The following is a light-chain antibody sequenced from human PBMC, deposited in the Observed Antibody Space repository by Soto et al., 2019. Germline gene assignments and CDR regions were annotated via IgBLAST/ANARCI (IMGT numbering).Light chain of an antibody. J-gene: IGKJ1*01. CDR2: GAS. V-gene: IGKV1-39*01. Sequence: DIQMTQSPSPLSASVGDRVTISCRTNRTIGTYLNWYQHRPGKPPTLLIYGASTLQRGVPSRFSGSGSRTDFTLTISSLQPDDFATYYCQQYYSDPWTFGPGTRVDVK. CDR3: QQYYSDPWT. CDR1: RTIGTY.